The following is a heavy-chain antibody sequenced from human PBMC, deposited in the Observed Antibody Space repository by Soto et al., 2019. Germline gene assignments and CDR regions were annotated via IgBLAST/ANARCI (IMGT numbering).Heavy chain of an antibody. CDR2: IYSDGGT. V-gene: IGHV3-66*01. CDR1: GFPVRNNY. Sequence: GGSQRHSCTSSGFPVRNNYLSWVRQAPGKGLQWVSLIYSDGGTDYAESVKGRFTISRDNSKNTLYLQMNSLKAEDTAIYYCATRMTTAPYWGQGTLVTVSS. CDR3: ATRMTTAPY. J-gene: IGHJ4*02. D-gene: IGHD4-17*01.